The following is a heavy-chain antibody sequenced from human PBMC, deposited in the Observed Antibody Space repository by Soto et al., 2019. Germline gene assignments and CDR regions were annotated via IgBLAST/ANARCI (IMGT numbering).Heavy chain of an antibody. V-gene: IGHV3-15*07. Sequence: PAGSLRLSCGASGFTFSNAWMNWVRQAPGKGLEWVGRIKSKTDGGTTDYAAPVKGRFSISRDDSKNTLYLQMNSLKTEDTAVNYCNTDYYSDSSGYRRLHYWGQGTQVTVSS. J-gene: IGHJ4*02. D-gene: IGHD3-22*01. CDR2: IKSKTDGGTT. CDR3: NTDYYSDSSGYRRLHY. CDR1: GFTFSNAW.